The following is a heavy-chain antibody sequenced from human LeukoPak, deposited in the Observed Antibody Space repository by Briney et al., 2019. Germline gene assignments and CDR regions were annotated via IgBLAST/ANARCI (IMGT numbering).Heavy chain of an antibody. J-gene: IGHJ3*02. D-gene: IGHD3-22*01. CDR3: AKDLNYYDSRGSDAFDI. V-gene: IGHV3-21*01. CDR1: GFTFSTYS. Sequence: GGSLRLSCEASGFTFSTYSMHWVRQAPGKGLEWVSSISSSSNYKYHADSVKGRFTISRDNSKNTLYLQMNSLRAEDTAVYYCAKDLNYYDSRGSDAFDIWGQGTMVTVSS. CDR2: ISSSSNYK.